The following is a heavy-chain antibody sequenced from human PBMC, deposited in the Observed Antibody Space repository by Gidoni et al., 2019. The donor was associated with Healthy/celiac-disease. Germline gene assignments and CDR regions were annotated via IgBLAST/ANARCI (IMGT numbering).Heavy chain of an antibody. CDR2: ISAYNGNT. D-gene: IGHD6-19*01. CDR3: ARDFMSSVYSSGLWY. Sequence: QAQLVQSGAEVKTPGASVKLSCKASGYTFTSYGISWVRQAPGQGLEWMGWISAYNGNTNYAQKLQGRVTMTTDTSTSTAYMELRSLRSDDTAVYYCARDFMSSVYSSGLWYWGQGTLVTVSS. CDR1: GYTFTSYG. J-gene: IGHJ4*02. V-gene: IGHV1-18*01.